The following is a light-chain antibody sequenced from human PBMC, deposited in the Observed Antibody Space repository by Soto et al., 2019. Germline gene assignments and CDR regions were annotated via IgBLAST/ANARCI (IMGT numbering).Light chain of an antibody. CDR3: QHYNSYSEA. V-gene: IGKV1-39*01. CDR1: QSISRY. CDR2: AAS. J-gene: IGKJ1*01. Sequence: DIQRTQSPSSLSASVGDRVTITCGASQSISRYLNWYQQKPGKAPKLLIYAASSLQSGVPSRFSGSGSGTEFTLTISSLKNDDFATYYCQHYNSYSEAFGQGTKVDIK.